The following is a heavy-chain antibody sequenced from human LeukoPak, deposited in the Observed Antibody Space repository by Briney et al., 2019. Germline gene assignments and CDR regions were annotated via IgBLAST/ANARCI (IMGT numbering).Heavy chain of an antibody. Sequence: GGSLRLSCVASGFRFSGYVMKWVRQAPGKGLEWISTISMSSSYMYYADSVRGRFTISRDNAKNSLYLQMTSLRAEDAAVYYCAREDYSSGNPTIDHWGQGTPVTVSS. CDR3: AREDYSSGNPTIDH. CDR2: ISMSSSYM. D-gene: IGHD3-10*01. J-gene: IGHJ4*02. V-gene: IGHV3-21*01. CDR1: GFRFSGYV.